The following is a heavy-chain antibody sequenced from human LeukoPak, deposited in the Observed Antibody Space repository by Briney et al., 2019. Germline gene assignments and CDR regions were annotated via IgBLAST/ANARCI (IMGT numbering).Heavy chain of an antibody. Sequence: ASVRVSCKASGYTFTSYFMHWVRQAPGQGLEWMGVVNPSSGSTTYSQKFQGRVTMTRDASTSTVYMDLGSLRSDDTAVYYCARAVGPRGGNWFDPWGQGTLVTVSS. D-gene: IGHD1-26*01. J-gene: IGHJ5*02. CDR1: GYTFTSYF. V-gene: IGHV1-46*01. CDR2: VNPSSGST. CDR3: ARAVGPRGGNWFDP.